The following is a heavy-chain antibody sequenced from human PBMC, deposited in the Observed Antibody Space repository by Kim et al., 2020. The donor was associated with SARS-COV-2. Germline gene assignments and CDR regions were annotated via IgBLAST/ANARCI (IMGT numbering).Heavy chain of an antibody. CDR3: TRHLSGSSWFDY. Sequence: YYNPSLKSRVTLSVATSKNQFSLKLGSVTAADTAVFYCTRHLSGSSWFDYWGQGTLVTVSS. V-gene: IGHV4-39*01. J-gene: IGHJ4*02. D-gene: IGHD6-13*01.